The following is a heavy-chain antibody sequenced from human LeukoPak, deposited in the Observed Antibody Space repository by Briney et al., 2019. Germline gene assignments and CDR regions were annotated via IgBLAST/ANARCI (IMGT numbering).Heavy chain of an antibody. D-gene: IGHD6-13*01. J-gene: IGHJ5*02. CDR2: INHSGST. Sequence: SETLSLTCAVYGGSFSGYYWSWIRQPPGKGLEWIGEINHSGSTNYNPSLKSRVTISVDTSKNQFSLKLSSVTAADTAVYYCARGEQRTGYSSSWPRFDPWGQGTLVTVSS. CDR1: GGSFSGYY. V-gene: IGHV4-34*01. CDR3: ARGEQRTGYSSSWPRFDP.